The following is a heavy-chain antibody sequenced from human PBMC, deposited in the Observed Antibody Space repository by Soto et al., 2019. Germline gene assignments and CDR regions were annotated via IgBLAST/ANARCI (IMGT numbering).Heavy chain of an antibody. CDR2: IIPMFGTA. D-gene: IGHD2-15*01. J-gene: IGHJ6*02. V-gene: IGHV1-69*01. Sequence: QVQLVQSGAEVRKPGSSVKVSCKASGGTFSRHAISWVRQAPGQGLEWMGGIIPMFGTANHAQKFQGRVTIIADESTSTAYMELSSLRAEDTAVYYCARLTRDKYYYGMDVWGQGTTVTVSS. CDR3: ARLTRDKYYYGMDV. CDR1: GGTFSRHA.